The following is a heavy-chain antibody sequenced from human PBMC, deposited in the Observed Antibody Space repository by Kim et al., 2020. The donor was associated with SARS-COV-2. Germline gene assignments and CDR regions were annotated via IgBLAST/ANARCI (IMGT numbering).Heavy chain of an antibody. Sequence: NYNPSVESRVTISADTSKNQFSLRLTSATAADTALYYCARRDMKRGIDYWGQGTLVTVSS. J-gene: IGHJ4*02. D-gene: IGHD3-10*01. CDR3: ARRDMKRGIDY. V-gene: IGHV4-34*01.